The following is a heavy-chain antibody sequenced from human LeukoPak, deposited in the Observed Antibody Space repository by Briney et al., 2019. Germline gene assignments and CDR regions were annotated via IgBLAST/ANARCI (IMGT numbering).Heavy chain of an antibody. D-gene: IGHD1-26*01. V-gene: IGHV4-34*01. J-gene: IGHJ5*02. CDR1: GGSFSGYY. Sequence: SETLSLTCAVYGGSFSGYYWSWIRQPPGKGLEWIGEINHSGSTNYNPSLKSRVTISVDTSKNQFSLKLSSVTAADTAVYYCARHRGRYYHWFDPWGQGTLLTVSS. CDR3: ARHRGRYYHWFDP. CDR2: INHSGST.